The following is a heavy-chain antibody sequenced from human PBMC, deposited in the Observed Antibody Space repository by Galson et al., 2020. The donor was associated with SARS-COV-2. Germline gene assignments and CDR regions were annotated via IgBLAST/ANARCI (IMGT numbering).Heavy chain of an antibody. J-gene: IGHJ4*02. CDR3: ARGSDDGYNYFDY. CDR2: IGSGGDT. Sequence: GESLKISCAASGFTFSSHDMHWVRQATGGGLEGVSGIGSGGDTYYPGSVKGRFTISRENAKNSLYLRMNNLRAGDTAVYYCARGSDDGYNYFDYWGQGALVTVSS. V-gene: IGHV3-13*04. D-gene: IGHD5-12*01. CDR1: GFTFSSHD.